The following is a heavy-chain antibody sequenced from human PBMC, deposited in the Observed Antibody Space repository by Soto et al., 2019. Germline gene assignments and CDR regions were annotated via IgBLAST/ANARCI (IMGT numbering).Heavy chain of an antibody. D-gene: IGHD3-3*01. Sequence: QVQLVQSGAEVKKPGSSVKVSCKASGGTFSSYAISWVRQAPGQGLEWMGGIIPIFGTANYAQKFQGRVTITADKSTSTAYMELSSLRSEDTAVYYCARVPPRDYDFWSGYQRGWFDPWGQGTLVTVSS. CDR1: GGTFSSYA. V-gene: IGHV1-69*06. J-gene: IGHJ5*02. CDR2: IIPIFGTA. CDR3: ARVPPRDYDFWSGYQRGWFDP.